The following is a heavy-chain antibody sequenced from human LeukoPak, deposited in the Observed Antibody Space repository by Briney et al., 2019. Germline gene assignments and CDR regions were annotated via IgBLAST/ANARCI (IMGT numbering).Heavy chain of an antibody. CDR2: ISGSGGST. J-gene: IGHJ6*02. D-gene: IGHD3-9*01. V-gene: IGHV3-23*01. CDR1: GFTFSSYA. Sequence: GGSLRLSCAASGFTFSSYAMSWARQAPGKGLEWVSAISGSGGSTYYADSVKGRFTISRDNSKNTLYLQMNSLRAQDTPVYYCAKDRLRYCEWAPPSIDVWGQGTTVTVSS. CDR3: AKDRLRYCEWAPPSIDV.